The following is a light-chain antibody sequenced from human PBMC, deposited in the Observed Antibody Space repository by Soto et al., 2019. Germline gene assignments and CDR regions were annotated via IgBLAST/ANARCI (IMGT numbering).Light chain of an antibody. CDR1: SSDVGSYNL. V-gene: IGLV2-23*02. J-gene: IGLJ2*01. CDR2: EVT. CDR3: CSYAGSTTVVV. Sequence: QSVLTQSASVSGSPGQSITFSCTGTSSDVGSYNLVSWYQQHPGKAPKLMIYEVTKRPSGVSNRFSGSKSGNRASLTISGLQAEDEADYYCCSYAGSTTVVVFGGGTKVTVL.